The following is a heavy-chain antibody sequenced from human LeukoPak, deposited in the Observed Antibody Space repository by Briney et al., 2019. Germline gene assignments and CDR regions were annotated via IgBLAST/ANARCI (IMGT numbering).Heavy chain of an antibody. CDR3: ARDRLAGSFDY. D-gene: IGHD2-15*01. V-gene: IGHV4-59*12. CDR1: GGSFSSYY. CDR2: IYDSGST. J-gene: IGHJ4*02. Sequence: SETLSLTCTVSGGSFSSYYWSWIRQPPGRGLEWIGYIYDSGSTDYNPSLKSRVTMSVDTSKNQFSLKLTSVTAADTAVYYCARDRLAGSFDYWGQGTLVTVSS.